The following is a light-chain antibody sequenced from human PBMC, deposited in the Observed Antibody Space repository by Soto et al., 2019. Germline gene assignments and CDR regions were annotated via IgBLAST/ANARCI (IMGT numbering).Light chain of an antibody. CDR2: EGS. V-gene: IGLV2-23*01. Sequence: DLTQPASVCGSPGQAITISCTGNSSDVGSYNLVSWYQQHPGKAPKLMIYEGSKRPSGVSNRFSGSKYGNTASLTISGLQAQAEADYYCCSYAGSSTYVFGTGTKVTVL. CDR3: CSYAGSSTYV. CDR1: SSDVGSYNL. J-gene: IGLJ1*01.